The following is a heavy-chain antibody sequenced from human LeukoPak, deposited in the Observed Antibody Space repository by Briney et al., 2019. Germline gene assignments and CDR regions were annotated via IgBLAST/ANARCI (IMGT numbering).Heavy chain of an antibody. CDR2: ISGSGGST. J-gene: IGHJ4*02. Sequence: GGSLRLSCAASGFTLSSYAMSWVRQAPGKGLEWVSAISGSGGSTYYADSVEGRFTISRDNSKNTLYLQMNSLRAEDTAVYYCASLSGGRVDGIVGATVDYWGQGTLVTVSS. CDR1: GFTLSSYA. V-gene: IGHV3-23*01. D-gene: IGHD1-26*01. CDR3: ASLSGGRVDGIVGATVDY.